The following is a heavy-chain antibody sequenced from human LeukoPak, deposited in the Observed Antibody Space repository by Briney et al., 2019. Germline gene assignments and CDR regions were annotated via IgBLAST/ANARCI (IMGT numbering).Heavy chain of an antibody. CDR3: ARQIKGVLGFGDYYYYYMDV. D-gene: IGHD3-3*01. CDR2: IYYSGST. V-gene: IGHV4-39*01. J-gene: IGHJ6*03. CDR1: GGSISSSSYY. Sequence: SETLSLTCTVSGGSISSSSYYWGWIRQPPGKGLEWLGSIYYSGSTYYNPSLNSRVTLSVDTSKNQFSLKLSSVTAADTAVYYCARQIKGVLGFGDYYYYYMDVWGKGTTVTVSS.